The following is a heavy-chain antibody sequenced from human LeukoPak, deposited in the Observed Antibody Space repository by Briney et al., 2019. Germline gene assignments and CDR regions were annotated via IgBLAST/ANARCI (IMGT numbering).Heavy chain of an antibody. CDR2: IYTSGST. Sequence: PSETLSLTCTVSGGSISSGSYYWSWIRQPAGKGLEWIGRIYTSGSTNYNPSLKSRVTISVDTSKNQFSLELSSVAAADTAVYYCARGPHSSSWYADAFDIWGQGTMVTVSS. D-gene: IGHD6-13*01. CDR3: ARGPHSSSWYADAFDI. CDR1: GGSISSGSYY. J-gene: IGHJ3*02. V-gene: IGHV4-61*02.